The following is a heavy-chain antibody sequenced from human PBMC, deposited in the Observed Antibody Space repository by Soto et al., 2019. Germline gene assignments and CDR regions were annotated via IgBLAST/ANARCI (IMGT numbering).Heavy chain of an antibody. CDR3: AIEREDSVRVGALAFDI. CDR2: ISAYNGNT. D-gene: IGHD1-26*01. CDR1: GYTFTSYG. J-gene: IGHJ3*02. Sequence: QVQLVQSGAEVKKPGASVKVSCKASGYTFTSYGISWVRQAPGQGLEWMGWISAYNGNTNYAQKLQGRVTMTTDTSTSTAYMELRSLRSDDTAVYYCAIEREDSVRVGALAFDIWGQGTMVTVSS. V-gene: IGHV1-18*01.